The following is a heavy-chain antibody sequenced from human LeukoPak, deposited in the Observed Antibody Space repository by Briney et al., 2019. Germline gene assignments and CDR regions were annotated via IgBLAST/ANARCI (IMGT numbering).Heavy chain of an antibody. CDR1: GGSIRSSNYY. CDR3: ARAPEGHDSSGYYYED. J-gene: IGHJ4*02. V-gene: IGHV4-61*01. D-gene: IGHD3-22*01. Sequence: SETLSLTCTVSGGSIRSSNYYWSWIRQPPGKGLEWIGYIYYSGSTNYNPSLKSRVTISVDTSKNQFSLKLSSVTAADTAVYCCARAPEGHDSSGYYYEDWGQGTLVTVSS. CDR2: IYYSGST.